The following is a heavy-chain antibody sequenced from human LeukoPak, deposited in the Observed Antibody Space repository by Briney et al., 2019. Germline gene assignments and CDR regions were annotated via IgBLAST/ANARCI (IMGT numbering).Heavy chain of an antibody. Sequence: SVKVSCKASGGTFSSYAISWVRQAPGQGLEWMGGIIPIFGTANYAQKFQGRVTITADESTSTAYMELSSLRSEDTAVYYCARDGSRDGYNYPYWGQGTLVTVSS. D-gene: IGHD5-24*01. CDR2: IIPIFGTA. V-gene: IGHV1-69*13. J-gene: IGHJ4*02. CDR1: GGTFSSYA. CDR3: ARDGSRDGYNYPY.